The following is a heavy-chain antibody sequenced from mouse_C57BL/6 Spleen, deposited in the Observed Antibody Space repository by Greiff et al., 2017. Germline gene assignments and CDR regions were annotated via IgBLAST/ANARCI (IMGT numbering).Heavy chain of an antibody. CDR1: GFTFTDSY. J-gene: IGHJ4*01. V-gene: IGHV7-3*01. Sequence: EVMLVESGGGLVQPGGSLSLSCAASGFTFTDSYMSWVRQPPGKALEWLGFIRNKANGYTTEYSASVKGRFTISRDNSQSILYLQMNALRAEDSATYYGARSHPYAMDYWGQGTSVTVSS. CDR2: IRNKANGYTT. CDR3: ARSHPYAMDY.